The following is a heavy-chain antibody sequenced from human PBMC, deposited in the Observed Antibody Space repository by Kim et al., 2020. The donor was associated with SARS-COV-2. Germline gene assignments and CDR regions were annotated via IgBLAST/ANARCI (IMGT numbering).Heavy chain of an antibody. Sequence: SVKVSCKASGGTFSSYAISWVRQAPGQGLEWMGGIIPIFGTANYAQKFQGRVTITADESTSTAYMELSSLRSEDTAVYYCARIRRIAAAGGWGMDVWGPRDHGHRLL. J-gene: IGHJ6*01. CDR2: IIPIFGTA. D-gene: IGHD6-13*01. CDR1: GGTFSSYA. V-gene: IGHV1-69*13. CDR3: ARIRRIAAAGGWGMDV.